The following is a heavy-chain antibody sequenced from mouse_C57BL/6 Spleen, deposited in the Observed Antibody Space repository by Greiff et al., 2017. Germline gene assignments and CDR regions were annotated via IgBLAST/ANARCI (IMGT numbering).Heavy chain of an antibody. V-gene: IGHV1-53*01. J-gene: IGHJ4*01. D-gene: IGHD1-1*01. CDR2: INPSNGGT. CDR3: ARATVVADYAMDY. Sequence: VQLQQSGTELVKPGASVKLSCKASGYTFNSYWMHWVKQRPGQGLEWIGNINPSNGGTNYNEKFKSKATLTVDKSSSTAYMQLSSLTSEDSAVYYCARATVVADYAMDYWGQGTSVTVSS. CDR1: GYTFNSYW.